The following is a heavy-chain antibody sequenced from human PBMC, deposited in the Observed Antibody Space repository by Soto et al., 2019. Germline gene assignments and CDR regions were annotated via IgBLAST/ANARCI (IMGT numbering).Heavy chain of an antibody. J-gene: IGHJ6*02. Sequence: GASVKVSCKASGYTFTSYDINWVRQATGQGLEWMGWMNANSGNTGYAQKFQGRVTMTRNTSISTAYMELSSLRSEDTAVYYCARDHYYDFWSGYGYYYYYGMDVWGQGTTVTVSS. V-gene: IGHV1-8*01. CDR2: MNANSGNT. D-gene: IGHD3-3*01. CDR1: GYTFTSYD. CDR3: ARDHYYDFWSGYGYYYYYGMDV.